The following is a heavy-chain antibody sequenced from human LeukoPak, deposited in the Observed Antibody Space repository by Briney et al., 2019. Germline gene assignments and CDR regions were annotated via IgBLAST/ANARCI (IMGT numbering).Heavy chain of an antibody. CDR1: GVSISGYY. Sequence: SETLSLTCTVSGVSISGYYWSWIRQPPGKGLEWIGYIYYSGSTDYNPSLKSRVTISVDTSKSQFSLKLSSVTAADTAVYYCARLHISNWYIFDYWGQGTLVTVSS. CDR3: ARLHISNWYIFDY. D-gene: IGHD6-13*01. CDR2: IYYSGST. V-gene: IGHV4-59*01. J-gene: IGHJ4*02.